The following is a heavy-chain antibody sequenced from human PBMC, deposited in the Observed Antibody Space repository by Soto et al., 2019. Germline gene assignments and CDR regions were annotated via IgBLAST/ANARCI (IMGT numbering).Heavy chain of an antibody. CDR1: GFTFSDYY. CDR2: ISSSGSTI. Sequence: QVQLVESGGVLVKPGGSLRLSCAASGFTFSDYYMMWIRQAPGKGLEWVSYISSSGSTIYYADSVKGRFTISRDNAKNSLYLQMNSLRAEDTAVYYCARDRAAAQWVGDAFDIWGQGTMVTVSS. CDR3: ARDRAAAQWVGDAFDI. D-gene: IGHD6-13*01. J-gene: IGHJ3*02. V-gene: IGHV3-11*01.